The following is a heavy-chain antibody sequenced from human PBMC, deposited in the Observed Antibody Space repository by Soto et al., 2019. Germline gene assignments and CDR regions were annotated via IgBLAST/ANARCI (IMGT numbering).Heavy chain of an antibody. CDR3: ARGSPTYYYGSGSYYKRGMDV. J-gene: IGHJ6*02. CDR1: GGSFSGYY. Sequence: QVQLQQWGAGLLKPSETLSLTCAVYGGSFSGYYWSWIRQPPGKGLEWIGEINHSGSTNYNPSLRSRVTISVDTSKNQFSLKLSSVTAADTAVYYCARGSPTYYYGSGSYYKRGMDVWGQGTTVTVSS. D-gene: IGHD3-10*01. V-gene: IGHV4-34*01. CDR2: INHSGST.